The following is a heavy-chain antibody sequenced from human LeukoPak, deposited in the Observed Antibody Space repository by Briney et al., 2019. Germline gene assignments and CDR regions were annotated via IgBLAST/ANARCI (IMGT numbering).Heavy chain of an antibody. CDR3: ARPGTYCSGYGSCFPFEY. Sequence: GGSLRLSCAASGISFRSFTMHWVRQAPGKGLEWVSSITPTSTSTVYADSVKGRFTISRDNAKNSLYLQMDSLRAEDTAVYYCARPGTYCSGYGSCFPFEYWGQGSLVIVSS. CDR1: GISFRSFT. CDR2: ITPTSTST. J-gene: IGHJ4*02. D-gene: IGHD2-15*01. V-gene: IGHV3-21*01.